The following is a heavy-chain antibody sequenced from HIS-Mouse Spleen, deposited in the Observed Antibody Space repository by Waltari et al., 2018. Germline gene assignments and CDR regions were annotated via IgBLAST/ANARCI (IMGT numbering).Heavy chain of an antibody. V-gene: IGHV4-39*07. J-gene: IGHJ2*01. CDR2: IYYSGST. Sequence: QLPLQESGPGLVKPSETLSLTCPVPGVPISSSTYYRGWLRQPPGKGLEWIGGIYYSGSTYYNPSLKSRVTISVDTSKNQFSLKLSSVTAADTAVYYCAREIPYSSSWYDWYFDLWGRGTLVTVSS. D-gene: IGHD6-13*01. CDR3: AREIPYSSSWYDWYFDL. CDR1: GVPISSSTYY.